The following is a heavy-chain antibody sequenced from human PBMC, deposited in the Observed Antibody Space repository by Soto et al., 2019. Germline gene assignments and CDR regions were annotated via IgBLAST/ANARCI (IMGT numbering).Heavy chain of an antibody. Sequence: GGSLRLSCAASGLTFSSYSMNWVRQAPGKGLEWVSYISSSSSTIYYADSVKGRFTISRDNAKNSLYLQMNSLRDEDTAVYYCARDYDVLQQLVLAFDIWGQGTMVTVSS. CDR2: ISSSSSTI. V-gene: IGHV3-48*02. D-gene: IGHD6-6*01. J-gene: IGHJ3*02. CDR3: ARDYDVLQQLVLAFDI. CDR1: GLTFSSYS.